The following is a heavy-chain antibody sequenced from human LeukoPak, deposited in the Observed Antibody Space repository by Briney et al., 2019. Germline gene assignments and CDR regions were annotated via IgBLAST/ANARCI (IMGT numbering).Heavy chain of an antibody. Sequence: SETLSLTCTVSGGSIRSYYWSWIRQSPGKGLEWIGYIYYSGSTNYNPSLKSRVTISVDTSKNQFSLKLSSVTAADTAVYYCARHVWLQPFDYWGQGTLVTVSS. V-gene: IGHV4-59*08. CDR1: GGSIRSYY. CDR3: ARHVWLQPFDY. J-gene: IGHJ4*02. CDR2: IYYSGST. D-gene: IGHD3-9*01.